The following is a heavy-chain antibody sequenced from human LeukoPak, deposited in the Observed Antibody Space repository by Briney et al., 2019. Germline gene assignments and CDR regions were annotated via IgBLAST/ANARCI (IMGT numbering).Heavy chain of an antibody. Sequence: PGRSLRLSCAASGFTFDDYAMHWVRQAPGKGLEWVSRINSDGNDISYADSVKGRFTISRDNANNTLYLQMNSLRAEDTAVYHCARGYPAAASSDYWGQGTLVTVST. CDR1: GFTFDDYA. J-gene: IGHJ4*02. D-gene: IGHD2-2*01. V-gene: IGHV3-74*01. CDR2: INSDGNDI. CDR3: ARGYPAAASSDY.